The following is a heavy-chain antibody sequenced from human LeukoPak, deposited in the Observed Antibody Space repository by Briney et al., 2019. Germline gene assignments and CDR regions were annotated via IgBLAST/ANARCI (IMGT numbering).Heavy chain of an antibody. Sequence: SVKVSCKASGYTFTSYYMHWVRQAPGQGLEWMGGIIPIFGTANYAQKFQGRVTITADESTSTAYMELSSLRSEDTAVYYCAREPCTNGVCYGYFDYWGQGTLVTVSS. CDR1: GYTFTSYY. D-gene: IGHD2-8*01. CDR2: IIPIFGTA. J-gene: IGHJ4*02. CDR3: AREPCTNGVCYGYFDY. V-gene: IGHV1-69*13.